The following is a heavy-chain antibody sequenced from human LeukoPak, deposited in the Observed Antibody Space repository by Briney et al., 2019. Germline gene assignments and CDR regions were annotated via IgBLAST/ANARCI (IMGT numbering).Heavy chain of an antibody. CDR3: TTDVWFGELFSDFDY. D-gene: IGHD3-10*01. CDR1: GFTFSNAW. CDR2: IKSKTDCGTT. J-gene: IGHJ4*02. V-gene: IGHV3-15*01. Sequence: GGSLRLSCAASGFTFSNAWMSWVRQAPGKGREWVGRIKSKTDCGTTDYAAPVKGRFTISRDDSKNTLYLQMNSLKTEDTAVYYCTTDVWFGELFSDFDYWGQGTLVTVSS.